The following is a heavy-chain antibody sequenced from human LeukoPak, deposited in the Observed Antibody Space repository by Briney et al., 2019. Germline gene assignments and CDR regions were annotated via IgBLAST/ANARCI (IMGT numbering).Heavy chain of an antibody. Sequence: ASVKVSCKTSGGTFSSYAISWVRQAPGQGLEWMGIINPSGGSTSYAQKFQGRVTMTRDTSTSTVYMELSSLRSEDTAVYYCARYDSSGYYFDYWGQGTLVTVSS. CDR3: ARYDSSGYYFDY. CDR2: INPSGGST. CDR1: GGTFSSYA. D-gene: IGHD3-22*01. J-gene: IGHJ4*02. V-gene: IGHV1-46*01.